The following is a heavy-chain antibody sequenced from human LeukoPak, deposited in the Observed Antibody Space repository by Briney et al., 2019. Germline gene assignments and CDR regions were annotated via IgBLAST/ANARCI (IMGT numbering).Heavy chain of an antibody. J-gene: IGHJ6*03. Sequence: GGSLRLSCAASGFSFSNYGMHWVRQAPGKGLEWVAVIWYDGRNKYYADSVKGRFTISRDNSKNTLYLQMNSLRAEDTAVYYCAKEGPYYYVGVGYYYMDVWGKGTTVTVSS. V-gene: IGHV3-33*06. CDR1: GFSFSNYG. CDR3: AKEGPYYYVGVGYYYMDV. CDR2: IWYDGRNK. D-gene: IGHD3-10*02.